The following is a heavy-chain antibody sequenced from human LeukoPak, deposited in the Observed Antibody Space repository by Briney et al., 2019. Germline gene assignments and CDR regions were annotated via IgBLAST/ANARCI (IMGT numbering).Heavy chain of an antibody. CDR1: GGSFSGYY. J-gene: IGHJ5*02. D-gene: IGHD5-18*01. CDR3: ARGGRGYSYGS. CDR2: INRSGST. V-gene: IGHV4-34*01. Sequence: SETLSLTCAVYGGSFSGYYWSWIRQPPGKGLEWIGEINRSGSTNYNPSLKSRVTISVDTSKNQFSLKLSSVTAADTAVYYCARGGRGYSYGSWGQGTLVTVSS.